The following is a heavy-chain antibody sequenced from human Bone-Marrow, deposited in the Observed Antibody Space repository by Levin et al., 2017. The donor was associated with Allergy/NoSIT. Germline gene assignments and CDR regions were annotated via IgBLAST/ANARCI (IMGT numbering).Heavy chain of an antibody. CDR3: ARVGYSGYDDAFDI. V-gene: IGHV3-53*01. J-gene: IGHJ3*02. D-gene: IGHD5-12*01. Sequence: PGESLKISCAASGFTVSSNYMSWVRQAPGKGLEWVSVIYSGGSTYYADSVKGRFTISRDNSKNTLYLQMNSLRAEDTAVYYCARVGYSGYDDAFDIWGQGTMVTVSS. CDR1: GFTVSSNY. CDR2: IYSGGST.